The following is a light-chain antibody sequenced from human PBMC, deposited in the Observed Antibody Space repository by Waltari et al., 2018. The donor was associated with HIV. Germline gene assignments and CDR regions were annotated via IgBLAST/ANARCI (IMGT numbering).Light chain of an antibody. J-gene: IGKJ4*01. Sequence: DIVMTKSPGSLAVSLGERATINCKSSQSVLYTSKNKNYARCYQQKAGQPPKVLIYWSSTRDSGVPVRFSGSGYGSDFSLTIVRLQPEDVAVYFFQQYYSTPFTFGGGTRVEIK. V-gene: IGKV4-1*01. CDR1: QSVLYTSKNKNY. CDR2: WSS. CDR3: QQYYSTPFT.